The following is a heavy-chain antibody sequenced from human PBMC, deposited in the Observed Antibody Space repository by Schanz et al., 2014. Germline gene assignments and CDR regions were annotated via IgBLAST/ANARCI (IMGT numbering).Heavy chain of an antibody. D-gene: IGHD3-22*01. CDR1: GYTFTGYY. Sequence: QVQLVQSGAEVKKPGASVKVSCQASGYTFTGYYMHWVRQAPGQGLEWMGIINPSGGSTSYAQKFQGRVTMTRDTSTSTVYMELRSLRTEDTAVYFCAKSYDTSGYSGFDYWGQGTLVTVSS. J-gene: IGHJ4*02. V-gene: IGHV1-46*01. CDR2: INPSGGST. CDR3: AKSYDTSGYSGFDY.